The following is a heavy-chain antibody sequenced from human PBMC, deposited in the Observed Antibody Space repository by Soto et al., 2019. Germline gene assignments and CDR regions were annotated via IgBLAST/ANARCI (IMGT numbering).Heavy chain of an antibody. D-gene: IGHD6-19*01. V-gene: IGHV3-23*01. Sequence: GVSLSLSGAASGFTFSSYAMSWVRQAPGKGLEWVSGISGSGDTTYYADSVKGRFTISRDNSKNTLYLQMNSVGAEDTAVYYCAKTVPGTKYWGQGTLVTVSS. J-gene: IGHJ4*02. CDR1: GFTFSSYA. CDR3: AKTVPGTKY. CDR2: ISGSGDTT.